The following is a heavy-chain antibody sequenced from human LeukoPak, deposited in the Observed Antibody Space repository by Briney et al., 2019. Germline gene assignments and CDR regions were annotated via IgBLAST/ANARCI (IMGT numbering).Heavy chain of an antibody. D-gene: IGHD6-25*01. CDR1: GGTFSSYA. J-gene: IGHJ5*02. CDR2: IIPIFGTA. V-gene: IGHV1-69*13. CDR3: ARCGSRVESWFDP. Sequence: SVKVSCKASGGTFSSYAISWVRQAPGQGLEWMGGIIPIFGTANYAQKFQGRVTITADESTSTHYMELSSLRSEDTGVYYCARCGSRVESWFDPWGQGTLVTVSS.